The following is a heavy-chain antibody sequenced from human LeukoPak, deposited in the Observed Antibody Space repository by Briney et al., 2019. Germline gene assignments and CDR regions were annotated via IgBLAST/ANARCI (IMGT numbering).Heavy chain of an antibody. CDR1: GFTYNSFG. CDR2: ISYDGSNK. V-gene: IGHV3-30*18. J-gene: IGHJ3*02. CDR3: SKTRSVGYYGDYGAFDI. Sequence: GGSLRLSCAASGFTYNSFGMHWVRQAPGKGLEWVAVISYDGSNKYYADSVKGRFTISRDNSKNTLYLQMNSLRAEDTAVYYCSKTRSVGYYGDYGAFDIWGQGTMVTVSS. D-gene: IGHD4-17*01.